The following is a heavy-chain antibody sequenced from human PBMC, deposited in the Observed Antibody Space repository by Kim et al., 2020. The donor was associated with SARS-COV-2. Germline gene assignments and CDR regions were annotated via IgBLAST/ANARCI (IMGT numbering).Heavy chain of an antibody. V-gene: IGHV3-30*04. D-gene: IGHD4-17*01. CDR3: ARDMAYGGSRSMDV. CDR2: ISYDGSNK. J-gene: IGHJ6*03. Sequence: LSLTRAASGFTFVNYAMHWVRQAPGKGLEWVAIISYDGSNKYYAASVKGRFTISRDNSKNTLYLQMNSLRAEDTAVFYCARDMAYGGSRSMDVWGKG. CDR1: GFTFVNYA.